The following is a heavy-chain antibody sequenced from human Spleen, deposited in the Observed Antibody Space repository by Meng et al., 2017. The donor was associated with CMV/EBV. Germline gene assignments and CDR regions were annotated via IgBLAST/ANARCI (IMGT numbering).Heavy chain of an antibody. CDR2: ISSSSSYI. Sequence: GESLKISCAASGFTFSSYSMNWVRQAPGKGLEWVSSISSSSSYIYYADSVKGRFTISRDNAKNSLYLQMNSLRAEDTAVYYCARDYWNSNQYYFDYWGQGTLVTVSS. J-gene: IGHJ4*02. CDR3: ARDYWNSNQYYFDY. CDR1: GFTFSSYS. V-gene: IGHV3-21*01. D-gene: IGHD1-7*01.